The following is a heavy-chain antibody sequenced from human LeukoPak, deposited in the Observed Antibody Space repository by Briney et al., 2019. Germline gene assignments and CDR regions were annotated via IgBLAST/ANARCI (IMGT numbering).Heavy chain of an antibody. D-gene: IGHD4-11*01. Sequence: ASVKVSCKASGYTFTSYDINWVRQATGQGLEWMGWINPNSGGTNYAQKFQGRVTMTRDTSISTAYMELSRLRSDDTAVYYCARDWTPGYSNYGYYYYYGMDVWGQGTTVTVSS. J-gene: IGHJ6*02. CDR2: INPNSGGT. CDR3: ARDWTPGYSNYGYYYYYGMDV. V-gene: IGHV1-2*02. CDR1: GYTFTSYD.